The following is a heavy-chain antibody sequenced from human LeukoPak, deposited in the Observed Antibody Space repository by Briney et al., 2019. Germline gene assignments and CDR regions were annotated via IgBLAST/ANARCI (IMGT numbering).Heavy chain of an antibody. J-gene: IGHJ6*02. V-gene: IGHV1-2*02. CDR2: INPNSGGT. D-gene: IGHD2-21*02. Sequence: ASVKVSCKASGYTFTGYYMHWVRQAPGQGLEWMGWINPNSGGTNYAQKFQGRVTMTRDTSISTAYMELSRLRSDDTAVYYCARPHIVVVTATNHYYYYGMDVWGQGTTVTVSS. CDR1: GYTFTGYY. CDR3: ARPHIVVVTATNHYYYYGMDV.